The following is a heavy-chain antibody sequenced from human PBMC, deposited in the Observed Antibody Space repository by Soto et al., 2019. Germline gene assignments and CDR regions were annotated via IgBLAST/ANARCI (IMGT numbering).Heavy chain of an antibody. CDR3: ARMGRRYYDSSGYQLPDAFDI. Sequence: SSETLSLTCAVSGGSISSSNWWSWVRQPPGKGLEWIGEIYHSGSTNYNPSLKSRVTISVDKSKNQFSLKLSSVTAADTAVYYCARMGRRYYDSSGYQLPDAFDIWGQGTMVTVSS. D-gene: IGHD3-22*01. J-gene: IGHJ3*02. CDR1: GGSISSSNW. CDR2: IYHSGST. V-gene: IGHV4-4*02.